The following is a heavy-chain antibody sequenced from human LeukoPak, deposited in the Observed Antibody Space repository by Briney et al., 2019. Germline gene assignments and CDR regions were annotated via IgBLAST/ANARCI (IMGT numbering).Heavy chain of an antibody. J-gene: IGHJ4*02. CDR3: ARVPYYYDTSGPIDY. D-gene: IGHD3-22*01. Sequence: ASVKVSCKASGYTFTGYYMHWVRQTPGQGLEWMGWINPHSGGTNSAQMFQGRVTMTRDTSISTAYMELGRLRSDDTAVYYCARVPYYYDTSGPIDYWGQGTLVTVSS. CDR1: GYTFTGYY. CDR2: INPHSGGT. V-gene: IGHV1-2*02.